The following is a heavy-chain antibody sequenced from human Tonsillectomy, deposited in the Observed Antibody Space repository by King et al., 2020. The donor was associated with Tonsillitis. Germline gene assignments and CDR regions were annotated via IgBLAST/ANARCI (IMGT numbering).Heavy chain of an antibody. CDR3: AILWQSLEDYYYYGVDV. Sequence: VQLVESGGGLVQPGGSLRLSCAASGFTFSSYAMSWVRQAPGKGLEWVSAISGSGGSGSGGSTYYADSVKGRFTISRDNSKNTLYLQMNSLRAEDTAVYYCAILWQSLEDYYYYGVDVWGQGTTVTVSS. CDR2: ISGSGGSGSGGST. V-gene: IGHV3-23*04. J-gene: IGHJ6*02. CDR1: GFTFSSYA. D-gene: IGHD6-19*01.